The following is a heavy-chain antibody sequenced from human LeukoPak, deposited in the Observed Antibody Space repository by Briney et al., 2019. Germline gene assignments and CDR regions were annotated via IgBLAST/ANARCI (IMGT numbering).Heavy chain of an antibody. CDR3: TTGLLYCSGGSCYPMDGYSYGYYFDY. V-gene: IGHV3-15*01. D-gene: IGHD2-15*01. CDR2: IKSKTDGGTT. J-gene: IGHJ4*02. CDR1: GFTFSNAW. Sequence: PGGSLRLSCAASGFTFSNAWMSWVRQAPGKGLEWVGRIKSKTDGGTTGYAAPVKGRFTISRDDSKNTLYLQMNSLKTEDTAVYYCTTGLLYCSGGSCYPMDGYSYGYYFDYWGQGTLVTVSS.